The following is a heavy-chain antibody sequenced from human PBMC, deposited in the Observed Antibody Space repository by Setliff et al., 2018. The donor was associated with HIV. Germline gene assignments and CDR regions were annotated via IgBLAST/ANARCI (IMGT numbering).Heavy chain of an antibody. CDR3: ARVKGVYCSSVSCYPSWFDP. CDR1: GGSISSNSYY. J-gene: IGHJ5*02. V-gene: IGHV4-39*01. CDR2: IYYSGST. D-gene: IGHD2-2*01. Sequence: PSETLSLTCTVSGGSISSNSYYWGWIRQPTGKGLEWIGSIYYSGSTYYNPSLRSRVTISVDTSKTQFSLNLSSVTAADTAVYYCARVKGVYCSSVSCYPSWFDPWGQGTLVTVSS.